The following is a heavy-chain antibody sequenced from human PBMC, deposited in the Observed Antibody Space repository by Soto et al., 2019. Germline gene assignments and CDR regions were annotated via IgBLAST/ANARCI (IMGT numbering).Heavy chain of an antibody. D-gene: IGHD3-22*01. CDR3: TKDSGYDSTD. CDR1: GFTFSTSG. CDR2: LSDSDGRT. J-gene: IGHJ4*02. Sequence: EVQLLESGGGLVQPGGSLRLSCAASGFTFSTSGMSWVRQAPGKGLEWISGLSDSDGRTTYADSVKGRFTISRDNSKNTLYLQMNSLRVEDTAVYYCTKDSGYDSTDWGQGTLVTVSS. V-gene: IGHV3-23*01.